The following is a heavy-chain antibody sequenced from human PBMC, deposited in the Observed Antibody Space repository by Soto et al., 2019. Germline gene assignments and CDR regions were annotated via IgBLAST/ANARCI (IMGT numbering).Heavy chain of an antibody. CDR3: AKPFGYIVVVPAAPDYYYYYGMDV. D-gene: IGHD2-2*01. CDR2: ISGSGGST. V-gene: IGHV3-23*01. Sequence: GGSLRLSCAASGFTLSSYAMSWVRQAPGKGLEWVSAISGSGGSTYYAESVKGRFTISRDNSKNTQYQQMNSLRAEDTAEYYCAKPFGYIVVVPAAPDYYYYYGMDVWGQGTTVTVSS. CDR1: GFTLSSYA. J-gene: IGHJ6*02.